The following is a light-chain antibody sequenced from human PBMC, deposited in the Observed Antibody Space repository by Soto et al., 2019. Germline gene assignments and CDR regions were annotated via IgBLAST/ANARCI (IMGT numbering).Light chain of an antibody. Sequence: QSVLTQPASVSGSPGQSISISFTGNISDVGGSNYVSWYQQHPGKAPKLLIYGVTGRPSGISDRFSGSKSGTTASLAISGLQADDEADYYCTSPTGSSTLVFGSGTKVTVL. V-gene: IGLV2-14*03. CDR3: TSPTGSSTLV. CDR1: ISDVGGSNY. J-gene: IGLJ1*01. CDR2: GVT.